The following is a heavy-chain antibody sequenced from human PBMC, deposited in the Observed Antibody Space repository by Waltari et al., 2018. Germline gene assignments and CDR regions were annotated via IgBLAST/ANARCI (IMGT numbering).Heavy chain of an antibody. J-gene: IGHJ3*01. CDR2: VYPGDSVT. CDR3: ARAYASGDDAFDL. D-gene: IGHD2-2*01. CDR1: GYRFTNYW. Sequence: EVQLVQSGAEVKKPGESLKISCKGSGYRFTNYWIGWVRQMPGNGLEWMGFVYPGDSVTRYSQSFQGQVTISADKSISTAYMQWSSLRASDTAMYYCARAYASGDDAFDLWGQGTVVTVSS. V-gene: IGHV5-51*01.